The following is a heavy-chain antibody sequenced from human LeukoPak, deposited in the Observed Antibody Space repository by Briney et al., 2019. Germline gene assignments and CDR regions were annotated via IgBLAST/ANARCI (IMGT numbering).Heavy chain of an antibody. CDR3: ARSPALIAPLDY. J-gene: IGHJ4*02. V-gene: IGHV4-59*01. CDR1: GGSISSYY. Sequence: SETLSLTCTVSGGSISSYYWSWIRQPPAKGLEWIGYIYYSGSTNYNPSLKSRVTISVDTSKNQFSLKLSSVTAADTAVYYCARSPALIAPLDYWGQGTLVTVSS. CDR2: IYYSGST. D-gene: IGHD3-22*01.